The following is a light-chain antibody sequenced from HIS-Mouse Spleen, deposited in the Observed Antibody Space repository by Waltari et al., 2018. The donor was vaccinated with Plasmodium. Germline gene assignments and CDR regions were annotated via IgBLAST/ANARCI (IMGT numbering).Light chain of an antibody. CDR3: YSTDSSGNHRV. Sequence: SYELTQPPSVSVSPGQTARITCSGDALPKKYAYWYQQKSGQATVLVIYEDIKRPSGIPERFAGSSSGTMATLTISGAQVEDEADYYCYSTDSSGNHRVFGGGTKLTVL. CDR1: ALPKKY. CDR2: EDI. J-gene: IGLJ3*02. V-gene: IGLV3-10*01.